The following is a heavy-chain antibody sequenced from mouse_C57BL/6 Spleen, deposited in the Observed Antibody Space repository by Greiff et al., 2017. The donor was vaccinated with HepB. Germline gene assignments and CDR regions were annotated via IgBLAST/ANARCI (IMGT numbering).Heavy chain of an antibody. CDR3: ARIYYYGSYYFDY. J-gene: IGHJ2*01. CDR1: GYTFTSYG. V-gene: IGHV1-81*01. D-gene: IGHD1-1*01. Sequence: VQLQQSGAELARPGASVKLSCKASGYTFTSYGISWVKQRTGQGLEWIGEIYPRSGNTYYNEKFKGKATLTADKSSSTAYMELRSLTSEDAAVYFCARIYYYGSYYFDYWGQGTTLTVSS. CDR2: IYPRSGNT.